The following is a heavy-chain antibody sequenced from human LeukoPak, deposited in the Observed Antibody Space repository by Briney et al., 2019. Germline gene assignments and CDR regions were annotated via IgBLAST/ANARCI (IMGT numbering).Heavy chain of an antibody. D-gene: IGHD1-26*01. Sequence: SETLSLTCTVSGDSITDYYWSWIRQPPGKGLEWIGYISYSDRATYNPSVKSRVTISLATSRTQFSLSLTSVTAADTAVYYCARVSAGGGSEWVDNWGQGTLVTVSS. J-gene: IGHJ5*02. V-gene: IGHV4-59*01. CDR3: ARVSAGGGSEWVDN. CDR1: GDSITDYY. CDR2: ISYSDRA.